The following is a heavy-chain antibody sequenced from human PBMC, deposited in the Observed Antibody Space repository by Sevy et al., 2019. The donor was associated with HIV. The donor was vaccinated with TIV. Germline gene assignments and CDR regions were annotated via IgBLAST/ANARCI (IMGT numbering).Heavy chain of an antibody. CDR2: IRSNAYGGTT. D-gene: IGHD3-3*01. Sequence: CLRLSCTASGFTFGDYAMSWVRQAPGKGLEWVGFIRSNAYGGTTEYAASVKGRFTISRDDSKSIAYLQMNCLKTEDTAVYYCTRYTTYYDFWSGYFSSWGQGTLVTVSS. J-gene: IGHJ4*02. V-gene: IGHV3-49*04. CDR3: TRYTTYYDFWSGYFSS. CDR1: GFTFGDYA.